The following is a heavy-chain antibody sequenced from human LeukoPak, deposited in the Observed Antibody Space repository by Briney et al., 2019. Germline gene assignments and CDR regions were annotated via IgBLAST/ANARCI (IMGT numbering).Heavy chain of an antibody. V-gene: IGHV3-48*01. CDR3: ARGGAARPDY. D-gene: IGHD6-6*01. Sequence: GGSLRLSCATSGFTFSNYGMSWVRQAPGKGLEWVSYISGTRTINYADSVKGRFTISRDNAKNSLYLQMNSLRAEDTAVYYCARGGAARPDYWGQGTLVTVSS. CDR1: GFTFSNYG. CDR2: ISGTRTI. J-gene: IGHJ4*02.